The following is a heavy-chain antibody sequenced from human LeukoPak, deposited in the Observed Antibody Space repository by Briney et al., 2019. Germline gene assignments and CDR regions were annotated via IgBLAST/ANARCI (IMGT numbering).Heavy chain of an antibody. CDR3: AKEVAYYYGSGSYLHFDY. Sequence: PGRSLRLSCAASGFTLDDYAMSWVRQAPGKGLEWVSAISGSGGSTYYADSVKGRFTISRDNSKNTLYLQMNSLRAEGTAVYYCAKEVAYYYGSGSYLHFDYWGQGTLVTVSS. CDR2: ISGSGGST. D-gene: IGHD3-10*01. J-gene: IGHJ4*02. CDR1: GFTLDDYA. V-gene: IGHV3-23*01.